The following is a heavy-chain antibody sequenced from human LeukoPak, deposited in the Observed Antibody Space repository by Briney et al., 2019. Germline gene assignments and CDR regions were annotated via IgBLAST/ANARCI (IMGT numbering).Heavy chain of an antibody. CDR3: ARDYDFWSGTRRDAFDI. CDR1: GYSISSGYY. D-gene: IGHD3-3*01. Sequence: PSETLSLTCGVSGYSISSGYYWGWIRQPPGKGLECIGTIYHSGSTYYNPSLKSRVTISVDTSKNHFSLKLSSVTAADTAVYYCARDYDFWSGTRRDAFDIWGQGTMVTVSS. V-gene: IGHV4-38-2*02. J-gene: IGHJ3*02. CDR2: IYHSGST.